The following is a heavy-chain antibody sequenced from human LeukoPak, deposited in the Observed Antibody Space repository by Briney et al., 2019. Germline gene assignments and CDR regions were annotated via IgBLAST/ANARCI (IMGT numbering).Heavy chain of an antibody. V-gene: IGHV3-30*18. D-gene: IGHD3-16*02. CDR3: AKESAPYYDYVWGSYRCDY. J-gene: IGHJ4*02. CDR2: ISYGGSNK. Sequence: GGSLRLSCAASGFTFSSYGMHWVRQAPGKGLEWVAVISYGGSNKYYADSVKGRFTISRDNSKNTLYLQMNSLRAEDTAVYYCAKESAPYYDYVWGSYRCDYWGQGTLVTVSS. CDR1: GFTFSSYG.